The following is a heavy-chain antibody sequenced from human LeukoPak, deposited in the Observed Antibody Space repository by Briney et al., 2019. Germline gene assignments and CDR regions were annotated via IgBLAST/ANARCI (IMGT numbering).Heavy chain of an antibody. CDR1: GYTFTSFD. J-gene: IGHJ3*02. CDR3: ARVGVPHPNAFDI. D-gene: IGHD3-10*01. V-gene: IGHV1-8*03. CDR2: MNPNSGNA. Sequence: ASVKVSCKASGYTFTSFDIAWVRQATGQGLEWMGWMNPNSGNAGSAQKFRGRVTITRHTSISTAYMELSSLRSEDTAVYYCARVGVPHPNAFDIWGQGTMVTVSS.